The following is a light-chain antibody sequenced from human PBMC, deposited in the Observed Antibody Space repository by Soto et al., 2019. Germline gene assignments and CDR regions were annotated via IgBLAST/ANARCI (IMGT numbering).Light chain of an antibody. CDR1: QSLRHSDGETY. V-gene: IGKV2D-29*01. CDR2: EVS. CDR3: MQSVQVPPT. J-gene: IGKJ5*01. Sequence: IVMSQTPLSLSVTPGRPASISCESSQSLRHSDGETYLYWYVQKACQPPQLLIYEVSHRFSGVPDRFSGSGSGSDFTLDISRVETEDAGVYYCMQSVQVPPTFGQGTRLEIE.